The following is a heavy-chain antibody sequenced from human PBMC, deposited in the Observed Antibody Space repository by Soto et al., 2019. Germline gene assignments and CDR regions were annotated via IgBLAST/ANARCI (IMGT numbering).Heavy chain of an antibody. V-gene: IGHV3-30*18. Sequence: HPGGSLRLSCAASGFTFSSYGMHWVRQAPGKGLEWVAVISYDGSNKYYADSVKGRFTISRDNSKNTLYLQMNSLRAEDTAVYYCAKSPQLRRDGYNYWFDPWGQGTLVTVSS. J-gene: IGHJ5*02. CDR1: GFTFSSYG. D-gene: IGHD5-12*01. CDR3: AKSPQLRRDGYNYWFDP. CDR2: ISYDGSNK.